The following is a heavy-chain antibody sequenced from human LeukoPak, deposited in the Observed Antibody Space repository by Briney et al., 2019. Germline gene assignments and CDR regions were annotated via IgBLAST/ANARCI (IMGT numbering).Heavy chain of an antibody. D-gene: IGHD3-10*01. CDR1: GFTFSSYA. CDR2: ISYDGSNK. CDR3: ARSVAMVRGGRRNYFDY. J-gene: IGHJ4*02. V-gene: IGHV3-30-3*01. Sequence: GGSLRLSCAASGFTFSSYAMHWVRQAPGKGLEWVAVISYDGSNKYYADSVKGRFTISRDNSKNTLYLQMNSLRAEDTAVYYRARSVAMVRGGRRNYFDYWGQGTLVTVSS.